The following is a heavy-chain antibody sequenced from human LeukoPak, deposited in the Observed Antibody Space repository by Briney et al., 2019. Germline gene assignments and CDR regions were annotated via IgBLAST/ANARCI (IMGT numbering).Heavy chain of an antibody. J-gene: IGHJ4*02. CDR2: IYYSGST. V-gene: IGHV4-31*03. CDR3: AATVPRRDYFDY. CDR1: GGSISSGGYY. D-gene: IGHD4-17*01. Sequence: PSQTLSLTCPVSGGSISSGGYYWSWIRQHPGKGLEWIGYIYYSGSTYYNPSLKSRVTISVDTSKNQFSLKLSSVTAADTAVYYCAATVPRRDYFDYWGQGTLVTVSS.